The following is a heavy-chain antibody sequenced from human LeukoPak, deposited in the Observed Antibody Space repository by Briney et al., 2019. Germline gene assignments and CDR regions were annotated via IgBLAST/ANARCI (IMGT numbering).Heavy chain of an antibody. Sequence: GRSLRLSCAASGFTFSSFGMHWVRQAPGKGLEWVAVISYDGSLKHYLDSVKGRFTISRDNSKNTLYLQMDSLRVEDTAVYYCARTHSSGYYNYYYYYGMDVWGQGTTVTVSS. D-gene: IGHD3-22*01. CDR3: ARTHSSGYYNYYYYYGMDV. V-gene: IGHV3-30*03. CDR1: GFTFSSFG. J-gene: IGHJ6*02. CDR2: ISYDGSLK.